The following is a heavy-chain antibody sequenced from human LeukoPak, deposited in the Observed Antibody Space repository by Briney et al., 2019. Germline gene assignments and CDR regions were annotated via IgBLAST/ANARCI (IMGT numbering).Heavy chain of an antibody. D-gene: IGHD3-22*01. Sequence: GGSLRLSCAASGFTFGTYGMSWVRQAPGKGLEWVSSISGSGDRTHYADSVEGRFTISRDNFRNTLYLQMNSLRAEDTAVYYCAKVGYYNSGWIDYWGQGTLVTVSS. CDR3: AKVGYYNSGWIDY. CDR2: ISGSGDRT. J-gene: IGHJ4*02. V-gene: IGHV3-23*01. CDR1: GFTFGTYG.